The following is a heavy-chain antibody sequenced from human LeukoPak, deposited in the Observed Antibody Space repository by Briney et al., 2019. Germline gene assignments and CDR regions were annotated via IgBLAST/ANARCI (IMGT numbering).Heavy chain of an antibody. CDR1: GGSFSGYY. CDR2: INHRGST. CDR3: ARVLPHGYSDY. Sequence: PSETLSLTCAVYGGSFSGYYWSWIRQPPGKGLEWIGEINHRGSTNYNPSLKSRVTISVDTSKNQFSLKLSSVTAADTAVYYCARVLPHGYSDYWGQGTLVTVSS. V-gene: IGHV4-34*01. D-gene: IGHD5-24*01. J-gene: IGHJ4*02.